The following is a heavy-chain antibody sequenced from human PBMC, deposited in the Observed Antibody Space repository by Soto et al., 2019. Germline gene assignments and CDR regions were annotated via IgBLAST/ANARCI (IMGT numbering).Heavy chain of an antibody. CDR3: ARGGHVVVVTAAFDY. J-gene: IGHJ4*02. V-gene: IGHV1-46*01. CDR1: GDTFTNYY. D-gene: IGHD2-21*02. Sequence: QVQLMQSGAEVKKPGASVKVSCKASGDTFTNYYIHWVRQAPGQGLEWMGTVNPSGGHTTYSQNFLGRVTXTXAXSXXTLYMERTSLTSDDTAVYYCARGGHVVVVTAAFDYWGQGTLVTVSS. CDR2: VNPSGGHT.